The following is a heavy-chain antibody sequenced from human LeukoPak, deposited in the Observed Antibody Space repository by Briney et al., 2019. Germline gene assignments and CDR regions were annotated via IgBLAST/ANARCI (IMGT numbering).Heavy chain of an antibody. Sequence: SETLSLTCTVPGGSISSSSYYWGWIRQPPGKGLEWIGSIYYSGSTYYNPSLKSRVTISVDTSKNQFSLKLSSVTAADTAVYYCARHGSGSYYWNYYYYGMDVWGQGTTVTVSS. D-gene: IGHD3-10*01. CDR2: IYYSGST. CDR1: GGSISSSSYY. V-gene: IGHV4-39*01. CDR3: ARHGSGSYYWNYYYYGMDV. J-gene: IGHJ6*02.